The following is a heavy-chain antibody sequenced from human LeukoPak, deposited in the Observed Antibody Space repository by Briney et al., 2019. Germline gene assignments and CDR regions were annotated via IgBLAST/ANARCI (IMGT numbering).Heavy chain of an antibody. Sequence: SETLSLTCTVSGGSISSYYWSWIRQPPGKGLEWIGYIYYSGSTNYNPSLKSRVTISVDTSKNQFSLKLSSVTAADTAVYYCARLFTSVGYCSSTSCSYFDYWGQGTLVTVSS. D-gene: IGHD2-2*01. CDR3: ARLFTSVGYCSSTSCSYFDY. J-gene: IGHJ4*02. CDR1: GGSISSYY. CDR2: IYYSGST. V-gene: IGHV4-59*08.